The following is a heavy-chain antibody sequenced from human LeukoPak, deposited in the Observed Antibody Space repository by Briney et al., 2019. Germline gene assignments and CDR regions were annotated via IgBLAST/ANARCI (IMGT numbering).Heavy chain of an antibody. Sequence: SETLSLTCTVSGGYISSYYWSWIRQPPGKGLEWIGYIYYSGSTNYNPSLKSRVTISVDTSKNQFSLKLSSVTAADTAVYYCARVLRAARGYYYYYMDVWGKGTTVTVSS. D-gene: IGHD6-6*01. CDR1: GGYISSYY. J-gene: IGHJ6*03. CDR2: IYYSGST. V-gene: IGHV4-59*12. CDR3: ARVLRAARGYYYYYMDV.